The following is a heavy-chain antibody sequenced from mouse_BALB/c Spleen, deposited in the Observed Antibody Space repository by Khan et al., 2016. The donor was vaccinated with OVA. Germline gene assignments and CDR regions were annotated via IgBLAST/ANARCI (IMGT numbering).Heavy chain of an antibody. V-gene: IGHV1S137*01. CDR1: GYTFTHYA. D-gene: IGHD1-1*01. J-gene: IGHJ1*01. Sequence: LQQSGAELVRPGVSVKISCKGSGYTFTHYAMHWVKQSHAKSLEWIGVISTYYGDASYNQKFKGKATMTVDKSSSTAYMELARLTSEDSAIYFCARDYGSSYRYFDVWGAGTTVTVSS. CDR3: ARDYGSSYRYFDV. CDR2: ISTYYGDA.